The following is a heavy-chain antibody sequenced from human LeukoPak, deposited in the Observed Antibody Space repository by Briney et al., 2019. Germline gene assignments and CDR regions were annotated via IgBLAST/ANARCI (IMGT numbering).Heavy chain of an antibody. CDR1: GGTFSSYA. CDR2: IIPILGIA. J-gene: IGHJ6*02. CDR3: ARVVVVVVPAASPNYYYYGMDV. D-gene: IGHD2-2*01. V-gene: IGHV1-69*04. Sequence: SVKVSCKASGGTFSSYAISWVRQAPGQGLEWMGRIIPILGIANYAQKFQGRVTITADKSTSTAYMELSSLRSEDTAVYYCARVVVVVVPAASPNYYYYGMDVWGQGTTVTVSS.